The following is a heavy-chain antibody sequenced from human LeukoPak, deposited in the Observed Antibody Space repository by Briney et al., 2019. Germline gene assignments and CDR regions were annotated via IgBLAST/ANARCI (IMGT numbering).Heavy chain of an antibody. CDR3: ARFRGVAGTSPFDY. CDR1: GFTFSSYG. J-gene: IGHJ4*02. Sequence: GRSLRLSCAASGFTFSSYGMHWVRQAPGKGLEWVAVIWYDGSNKYYADSVKDRFTISRDNSKNTLYLQMNSLRAEDTAVYYCARFRGVAGTSPFDYWGQGTLVTVSS. D-gene: IGHD6-19*01. CDR2: IWYDGSNK. V-gene: IGHV3-33*01.